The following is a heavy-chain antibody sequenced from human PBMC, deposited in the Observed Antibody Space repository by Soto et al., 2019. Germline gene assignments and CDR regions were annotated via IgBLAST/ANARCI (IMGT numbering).Heavy chain of an antibody. J-gene: IGHJ6*02. D-gene: IGHD5-12*01. Sequence: ASETLSLTCTVSGGSISSGGYYWSWIRQHPGKGLEWIGYIYYSGSTYYNPSLKSRVTISVDTSKNQFSLKLSSVTAADTAVYYCARDRVATSSYYYYGMDVWGQGTTVTVSS. V-gene: IGHV4-31*03. CDR1: GGSISSGGYY. CDR2: IYYSGST. CDR3: ARDRVATSSYYYYGMDV.